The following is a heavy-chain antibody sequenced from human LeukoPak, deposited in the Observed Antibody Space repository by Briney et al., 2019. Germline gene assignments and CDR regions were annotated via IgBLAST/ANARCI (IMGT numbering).Heavy chain of an antibody. CDR3: TRVQVVPAAMFDY. Sequence: PGGSLRLSCTASGFTFGDYAMSWVRQAPGKGLEWVGFIRSKAYGGTAEYAASVKGRFTISRDDSKSIAYLQMNSLKTEDTAVYYCTRVQVVPAAMFDYWGQGTLVTVSS. D-gene: IGHD2-2*01. CDR2: IRSKAYGGTA. CDR1: GFTFGDYA. V-gene: IGHV3-49*04. J-gene: IGHJ4*02.